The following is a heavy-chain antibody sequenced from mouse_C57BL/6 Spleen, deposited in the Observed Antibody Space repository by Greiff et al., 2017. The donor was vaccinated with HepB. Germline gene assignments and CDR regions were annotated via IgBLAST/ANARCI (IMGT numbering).Heavy chain of an antibody. V-gene: IGHV5-16*01. CDR2: INYDGSST. J-gene: IGHJ4*01. CDR3: AREGGLRRTDEAMDY. Sequence: EVKLMESEGGLVQPGSSMKLSCTASGFTFSDYYMAWVRQVPEKGLEWVANINYDGSSTYYLDSLKSRFIISRDNAKNILYLQMSSLKSEDTATYYCAREGGLRRTDEAMDYWGQGTSVTVSS. CDR1: GFTFSDYY. D-gene: IGHD2-2*01.